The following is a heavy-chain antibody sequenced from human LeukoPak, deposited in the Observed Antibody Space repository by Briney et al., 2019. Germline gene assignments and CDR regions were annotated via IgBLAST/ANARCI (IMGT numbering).Heavy chain of an antibody. CDR1: GDSISSGDYS. J-gene: IGHJ5*02. Sequence: SETLSLTCAVSGDSISSGDYSWSWLRQPSGKGLEWIEYIFHSGNSYYNPFLKSRVTISVDKSKNQFSLRLTSVTAADTAVYYCARELWFVNAPGSWLDLWGQGTLVTVSS. CDR3: ARELWFVNAPGSWLDL. D-gene: IGHD3-10*01. CDR2: IFHSGNS. V-gene: IGHV4-30-2*01.